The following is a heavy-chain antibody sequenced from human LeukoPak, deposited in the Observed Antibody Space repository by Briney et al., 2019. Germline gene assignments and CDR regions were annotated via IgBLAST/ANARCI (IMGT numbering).Heavy chain of an antibody. CDR1: GFTFSSYW. D-gene: IGHD3-10*01. CDR3: AREGYYGSGSGGYFDY. Sequence: GGSLRLSCAASGFTFSSYWMNWARQAPGKGLEWVASINHNGNVNYYVDSVKGRFTISRDNAKNSLYLQMNSLRAEDTAVYYCAREGYYGSGSGGYFDYWGQGTLVTVSS. CDR2: INHNGNVN. V-gene: IGHV3-7*01. J-gene: IGHJ4*02.